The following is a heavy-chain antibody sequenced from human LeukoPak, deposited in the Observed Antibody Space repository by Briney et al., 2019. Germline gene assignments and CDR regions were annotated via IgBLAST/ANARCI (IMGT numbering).Heavy chain of an antibody. V-gene: IGHV1-69*13. Sequence: SVKVSCKASGGTFSSYAISWVRQAPGQGLEWMGGITPMFGTAKYAQKFQGRVTITADESTSTAYMELSSLRSEDTAVYYCARVSDFLYYFDYWGQGTLVTVSS. J-gene: IGHJ4*02. D-gene: IGHD2/OR15-2a*01. CDR3: ARVSDFLYYFDY. CDR2: ITPMFGTA. CDR1: GGTFSSYA.